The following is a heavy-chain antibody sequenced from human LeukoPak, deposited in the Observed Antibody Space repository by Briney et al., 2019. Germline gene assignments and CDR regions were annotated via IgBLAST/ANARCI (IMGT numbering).Heavy chain of an antibody. CDR2: INNDGSNT. CDR1: GFTFSSYC. J-gene: IGHJ4*02. Sequence: PGGSLRLSCAASGFTFSSYCMHWVRQAPGKGLVWVSRINNDGSNTSYADSVKGRFTISRDNAKNTLSLQMSSLRAEDTAVYYCVRGVGVRTDSWGQGTEVTVST. CDR3: VRGVGVRTDS. V-gene: IGHV3-74*01. D-gene: IGHD2-8*01.